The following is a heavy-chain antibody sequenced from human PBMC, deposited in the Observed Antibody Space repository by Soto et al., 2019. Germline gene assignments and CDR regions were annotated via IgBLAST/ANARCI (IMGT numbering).Heavy chain of an antibody. CDR1: GYTFSNYC. J-gene: IGHJ2*01. D-gene: IGHD6-19*01. V-gene: IGHV1-3*01. Sequence: ASVKVSCKASGYTFSNYCIHWVRQAPGQRLEWMGWINAGNGNTKYSQKFQDRVTITRDTSATTAYMELSSLRSEDTAVFYCARSGYSSGWYHWYFDLWGRGTLVTVSS. CDR2: INAGNGNT. CDR3: ARSGYSSGWYHWYFDL.